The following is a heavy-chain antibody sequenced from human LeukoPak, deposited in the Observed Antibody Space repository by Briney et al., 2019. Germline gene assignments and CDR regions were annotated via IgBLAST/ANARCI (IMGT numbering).Heavy chain of an antibody. Sequence: GGSLRLSCAASGFTFSSYAMHWVRQAPGKGLEWVAVISYDGSNKYYADSVKGRFTISRDNSKNTLYLQMNSLRVEDTAVYYCAKSIYGSGSYPFDYWGQGTLVTVSS. CDR3: AKSIYGSGSYPFDY. J-gene: IGHJ4*02. CDR1: GFTFSSYA. D-gene: IGHD3-10*01. CDR2: ISYDGSNK. V-gene: IGHV3-30-3*01.